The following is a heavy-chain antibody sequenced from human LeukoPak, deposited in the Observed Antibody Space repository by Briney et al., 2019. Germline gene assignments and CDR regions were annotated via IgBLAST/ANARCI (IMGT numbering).Heavy chain of an antibody. CDR2: ISSSSSTI. V-gene: IGHV3-48*02. CDR1: GFSVISNY. CDR3: ARVEANYFDY. J-gene: IGHJ4*02. Sequence: GGSLRLSCAASGFSVISNYMNWVRQAPGKGLEWVSYISSSSSTIYYADSVKGRFTISRDNAKNSLYLQMNSLRDEDTAVYYCARVEANYFDYWGQGTLVTVS.